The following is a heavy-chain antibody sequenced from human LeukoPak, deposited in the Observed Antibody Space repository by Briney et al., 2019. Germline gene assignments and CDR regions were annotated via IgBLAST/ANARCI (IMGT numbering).Heavy chain of an antibody. CDR2: ISSSSSYI. D-gene: IGHD2-15*01. CDR3: ARVVVVVAANNYYYYMDV. V-gene: IGHV3-21*01. Sequence: PGGSLRLSCAASGFTFSSYSMNWVRQAPGKGLEWVSSISSSSSYIYYADSVKGRFTISRDNAKNSLYLQMNSLRAEDTAVYYCARVVVVVAANNYYYYMDVWGKGTTVTVSS. CDR1: GFTFSSYS. J-gene: IGHJ6*03.